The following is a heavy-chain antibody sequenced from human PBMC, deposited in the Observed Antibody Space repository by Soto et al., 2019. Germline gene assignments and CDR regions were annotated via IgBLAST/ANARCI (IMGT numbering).Heavy chain of an antibody. J-gene: IGHJ1*01. CDR1: GFSLSTDGMC. CDR2: IDWNDDK. D-gene: IGHD2-21*01. V-gene: IGHV2-70*11. CDR3: ARVWWFGEKEYFQN. Sequence: SGPTLVNPTQTLTLTCTISGFSLSTDGMCVSWIRQPPGKALEWLARIDWNDDKYYSTSLKTRLTISKDTSKNQAVLTMTKLDPADTATYYCARVWWFGEKEYFQNWGQGILVTVSS.